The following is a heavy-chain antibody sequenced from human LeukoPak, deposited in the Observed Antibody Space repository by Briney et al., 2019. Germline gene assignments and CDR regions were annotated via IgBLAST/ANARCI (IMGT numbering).Heavy chain of an antibody. J-gene: IGHJ4*02. Sequence: ASVKVSCKASGGTFSSYAISWVRQAPGQGLEWMGWISAYNGNTNYAQKLQGRVTMTTDTSTSTAYMELRSLRSDDTAVYYCARVTADHYYDSSGYYYWGQGTLVTVSS. CDR1: GGTFSSYA. D-gene: IGHD3-22*01. CDR3: ARVTADHYYDSSGYYY. V-gene: IGHV1-18*01. CDR2: ISAYNGNT.